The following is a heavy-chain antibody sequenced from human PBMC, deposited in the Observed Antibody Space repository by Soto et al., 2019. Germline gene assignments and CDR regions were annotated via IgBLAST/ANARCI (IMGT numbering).Heavy chain of an antibody. CDR1: GGTFSSYA. J-gene: IGHJ6*02. V-gene: IGHV1-69*06. CDR2: IIPIFGTA. CDR3: ARDLYPLLPHYYGMDV. Sequence: QVQLVQSGAEVKKPGSSVKVSCKASGGTFSSYAISWVRQAPGQGLEWMGGIIPIFGTANYAQKFQGRVTITADKSTSTAYMELSSLRSEDTAVYYCARDLYPLLPHYYGMDVWGQGTTVTVSS.